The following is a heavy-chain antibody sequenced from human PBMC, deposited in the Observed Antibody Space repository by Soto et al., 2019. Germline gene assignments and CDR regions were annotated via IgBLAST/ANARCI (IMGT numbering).Heavy chain of an antibody. CDR3: AKGGGQTYHNMDV. D-gene: IGHD3-16*01. Sequence: EVQLVESGGGLVEPGRSLRLSCAASGFTFDDVAMHWVRQAPGKGLEWVSGVSWNSGSIGYADSVKGRFTISRDNARKSLYLQMNSLRVEDTALYYCAKGGGQTYHNMDVWGKGTTVTVSS. CDR2: VSWNSGSI. V-gene: IGHV3-9*01. CDR1: GFTFDDVA. J-gene: IGHJ6*03.